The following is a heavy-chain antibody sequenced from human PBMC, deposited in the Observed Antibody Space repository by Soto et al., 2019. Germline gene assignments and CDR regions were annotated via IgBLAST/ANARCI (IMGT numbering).Heavy chain of an antibody. CDR3: ATNSTGTPPD. CDR2: IYYSAST. D-gene: IGHD1-1*01. J-gene: IGHJ4*03. Sequence: SETLALSCASSVGSFYIYSLSWLRYPPGKGLACIVYIYYSASTNYNPSLNSRVTISVDPSKNQFSLKLSSVTAADTAGCYRATNSTGTPPDWGQGTLITVSS. CDR1: VGSFYIYS. V-gene: IGHV4-59*01.